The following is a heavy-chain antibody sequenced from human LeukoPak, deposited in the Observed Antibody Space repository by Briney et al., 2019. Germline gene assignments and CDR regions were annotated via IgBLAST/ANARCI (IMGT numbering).Heavy chain of an antibody. J-gene: IGHJ5*02. D-gene: IGHD3-3*01. CDR1: GHTLTELS. CDR3: ATQGNYDFWSGPQLGFDP. V-gene: IGHV1-24*01. Sequence: ASVKVSCKVSGHTLTELSMHWVRQAPGKGLEWMGGFDPKDGETIYAQKFQGRVTMTEDTSTDTAYMELSSLRSEDTAVYYCATQGNYDFWSGPQLGFDPWGQGTLVTVSS. CDR2: FDPKDGET.